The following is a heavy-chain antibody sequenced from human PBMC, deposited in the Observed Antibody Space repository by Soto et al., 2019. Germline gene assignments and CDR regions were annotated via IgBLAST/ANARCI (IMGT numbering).Heavy chain of an antibody. J-gene: IGHJ6*02. CDR3: AREQYSSSAFYGMDV. V-gene: IGHV1-18*01. CDR2: ISAYNGNT. CDR1: GYTFTSYG. Sequence: ASVKVSCKASGYTFTSYGISWVRQAPGQGLEWMGWISAYNGNTNYAQKFQGRVTMTADESTSTAYMELSSLRSEDTAVYYCAREQYSSSAFYGMDVWGQGTTVTVSS. D-gene: IGHD6-6*01.